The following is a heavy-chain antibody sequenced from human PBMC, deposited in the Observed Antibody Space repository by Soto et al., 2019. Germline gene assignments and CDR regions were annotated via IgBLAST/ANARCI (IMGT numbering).Heavy chain of an antibody. CDR1: GFSLRTSGVG. CDR3: ELKGGGDRILDY. J-gene: IGHJ4*02. Sequence: QITLKESGPTLVKPTQTLTLTCAFSGFSLRTSGVGVGWIRQPPGKALEWLALIYWDGYKHYSPSLKSRLTIPGDTSKNQGVLTRPNMVPVETATDYCELKGGGDRILDYWGQGTLVTVSS. V-gene: IGHV2-5*02. CDR2: IYWDGYK. D-gene: IGHD3-16*01.